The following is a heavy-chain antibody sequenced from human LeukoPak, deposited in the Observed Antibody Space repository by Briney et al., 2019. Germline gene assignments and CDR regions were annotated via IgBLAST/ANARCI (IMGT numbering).Heavy chain of an antibody. Sequence: PGGSLRLSCAASGFTFSSYAMSWVRQAPGKGLEWVSAISGSGGSTYYADSVKGRFTISRDNSKNTLYLQMNSLRAEDTALYYCAKGFQVSRSLVGIDYWDQGTLVTVSS. CDR3: AKGFQVSRSLVGIDY. CDR2: ISGSGGST. CDR1: GFTFSSYA. D-gene: IGHD6-19*01. J-gene: IGHJ4*02. V-gene: IGHV3-23*01.